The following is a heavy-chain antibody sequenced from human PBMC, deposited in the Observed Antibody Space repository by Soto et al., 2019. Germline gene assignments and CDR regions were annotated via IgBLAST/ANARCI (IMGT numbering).Heavy chain of an antibody. Sequence: ASVKVSCKASGYTFTSYAMHWVRQAPGQRLEWMGWINAGNGNTKYSQKFQGGVTITRDTSASTAYMELSSLRSEDTAVYYSARASIAARRDGMDVWGQGTTVTVSS. CDR1: GYTFTSYA. D-gene: IGHD6-6*01. CDR2: INAGNGNT. CDR3: ARASIAARRDGMDV. J-gene: IGHJ6*02. V-gene: IGHV1-3*01.